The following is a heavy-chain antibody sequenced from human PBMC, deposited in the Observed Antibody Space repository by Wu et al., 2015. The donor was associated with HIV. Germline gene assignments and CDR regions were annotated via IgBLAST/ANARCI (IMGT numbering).Heavy chain of an antibody. V-gene: IGHV4-34*01. J-gene: IGHJ3*02. CDR3: ARHGVVPAANRDAFDI. CDR1: GGPFSGYY. CDR2: INHSGST. Sequence: QVQLQQWGAGLLKTSETLSLTCAVYGGPFSGYYWSWIRQPPGKGLEWVGEINHSGSTNYNPSLKSRVTISVDTSKNQFSLKLSSVTAADTAVYYCARHGVVPAANRDAFDIWGQGTMVTVSS. D-gene: IGHD2-2*01.